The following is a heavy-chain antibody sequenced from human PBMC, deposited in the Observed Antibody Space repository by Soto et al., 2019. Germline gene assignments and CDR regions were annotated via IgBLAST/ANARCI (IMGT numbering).Heavy chain of an antibody. D-gene: IGHD2-15*01. V-gene: IGHV3-30*18. Sequence: QVQLVESGGGVVQPGRSLRLSCAASGFTFDNYGLHWVRQAPGKGLEWVAVISYDGSKKFYADSVTGRFTISRDNSKNTLYLQMNTLRVEDTAVYYCAKDLDVEVAVTATRGLDVWGQGTTVTVSS. CDR3: AKDLDVEVAVTATRGLDV. J-gene: IGHJ6*02. CDR2: ISYDGSKK. CDR1: GFTFDNYG.